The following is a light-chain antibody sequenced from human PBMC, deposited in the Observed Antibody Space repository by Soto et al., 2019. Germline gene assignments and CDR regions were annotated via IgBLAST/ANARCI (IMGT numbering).Light chain of an antibody. CDR2: SNN. CDR1: SSNIGKNT. V-gene: IGLV1-44*01. J-gene: IGLJ3*02. Sequence: QSVLTQPPSASGPPGQRVTISCSGSSSNIGKNTVNWYHLLPGTAPKLLIYSNNQRPSGVPDRFSGSKSATSASLAISGLQSDDEADYYCAAWDDSLNGWVFGGGTKLTVL. CDR3: AAWDDSLNGWV.